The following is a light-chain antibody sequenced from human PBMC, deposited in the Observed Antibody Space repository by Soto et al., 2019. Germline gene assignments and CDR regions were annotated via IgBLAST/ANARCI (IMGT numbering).Light chain of an antibody. Sequence: EFVLTQSPGTLSLSPGERATLSCRASQTVRNNYLAWYQQKPGQAPRLLIYDASSRATGIPDRFSGSGSGTEFTLTISSLQSEDFAVYYCQQYNNWPPWTFGQGTKVDIK. CDR2: DAS. CDR3: QQYNNWPPWT. V-gene: IGKV3-20*01. J-gene: IGKJ1*01. CDR1: QTVRNNY.